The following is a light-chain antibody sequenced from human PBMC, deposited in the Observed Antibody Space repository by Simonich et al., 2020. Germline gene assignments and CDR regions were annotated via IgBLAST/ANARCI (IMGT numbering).Light chain of an antibody. CDR1: SSDVGGYNY. CDR3: SSYTSSSWV. Sequence: QSALTQPASVSGSPGQSITISCTGTSSDVGGYNYVSWYQQHPGKAPKLMIYDVSKPPSGVSNRFSGSKSGNTASLTISGLQAEDEADYYCSSYTSSSWVFGGGTKLTVL. J-gene: IGLJ3*02. V-gene: IGLV2-14*01. CDR2: DVS.